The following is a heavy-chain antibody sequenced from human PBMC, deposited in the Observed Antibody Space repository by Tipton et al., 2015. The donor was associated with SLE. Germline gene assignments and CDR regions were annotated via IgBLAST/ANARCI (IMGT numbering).Heavy chain of an antibody. Sequence: TLSLTCTVSGGSISSYYWSWIRQPPGKGLEWIGYIHHSGSTNYNPSLQSRVTISRDPSKNQFSLKLTSATAADTAVYYCARDSSGGYNWFDPWGQGTLVTVSS. CDR1: GGSISSYY. CDR2: IHHSGST. D-gene: IGHD3-22*01. J-gene: IGHJ5*02. CDR3: ARDSSGGYNWFDP. V-gene: IGHV4-59*01.